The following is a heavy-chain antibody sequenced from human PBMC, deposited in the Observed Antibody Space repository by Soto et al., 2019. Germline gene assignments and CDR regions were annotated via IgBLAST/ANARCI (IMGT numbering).Heavy chain of an antibody. J-gene: IGHJ6*02. CDR1: GVSISSVDYY. D-gene: IGHD3-10*01. CDR2: IHYSVGT. CDR3: ARVRLLCFGEHLYYCYVMDV. V-gene: IGHV4-30-4*01. Sequence: SETLSLTCTVSGVSISSVDYYWSWIRQPPGKGLDWIGHIHYSVGTDYNPALKSRLTISEDTSMNQLSLKLTSVTAADTAVYYCARVRLLCFGEHLYYCYVMDVWGQGTTVTVSS.